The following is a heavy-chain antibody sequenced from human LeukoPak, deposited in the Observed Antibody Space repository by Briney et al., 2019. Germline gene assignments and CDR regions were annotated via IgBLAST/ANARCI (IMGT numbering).Heavy chain of an antibody. CDR3: AREPFGSGNNSGMDV. CDR2: ISGSGGST. D-gene: IGHD3-10*01. Sequence: PGGSLRLSCAASGFTFSSYAMSWVRQAPGKGLEWVSAISGSGGSTYYADSVKGRFTISRDNSKNTLYLQMNSLRVEDTAVYYCAREPFGSGNNSGMDVWGQGTTVTASS. J-gene: IGHJ6*02. V-gene: IGHV3-23*01. CDR1: GFTFSSYA.